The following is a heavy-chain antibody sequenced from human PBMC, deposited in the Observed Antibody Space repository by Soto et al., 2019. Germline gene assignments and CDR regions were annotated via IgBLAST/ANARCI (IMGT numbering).Heavy chain of an antibody. CDR3: ASGYKYPSDY. V-gene: IGHV4-31*03. CDR1: GASVTSGGYY. CDR2: IYSDGRT. Sequence: QVQLQESGPGLVKPSQTLSVTCTVSGASVTSGGYYWTWIRQHSGKGLEWIGHIYSDGRTYYSPSLKSRLTISLDMSKNQFSLRLTSVTVADTAVYYCASGYKYPSDYWGQGTLVAVFS. J-gene: IGHJ4*02. D-gene: IGHD6-25*01.